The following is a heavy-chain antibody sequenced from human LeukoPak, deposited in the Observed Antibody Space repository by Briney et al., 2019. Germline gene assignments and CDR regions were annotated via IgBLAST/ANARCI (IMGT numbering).Heavy chain of an antibody. J-gene: IGHJ4*02. CDR1: GFIINDYG. V-gene: IGHV3-33*01. CDR2: IWYDGSNK. Sequence: GGSLRLSCAASGFIINDYGMHWVRQAPGKGLEWVAVIWYDGSNKYYADSVKGRFTISRDNSKNTLYLQMNSLRAEDTAVYYCARDLVQTPWDLVGATPGYWGQGTLVTVSS. CDR3: ARDLVQTPWDLVGATPGY. D-gene: IGHD1-26*01.